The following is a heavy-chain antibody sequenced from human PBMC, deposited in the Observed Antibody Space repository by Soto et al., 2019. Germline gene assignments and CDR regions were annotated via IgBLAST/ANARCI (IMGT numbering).Heavy chain of an antibody. CDR1: GASISGYY. J-gene: IGHJ4*02. CDR3: ASGGSYSGY. V-gene: IGHV4-59*01. Sequence: QVQLQESGPGLVKPSETLSLTCTVSGASISGYYWSWIRQTPRKGLEWIGYIYYSGTTNYNPSLKSRVTISVDTSKKQSSLKLTAVTPADTAVYYCASGGSYSGYWGRGTLVTVSS. CDR2: IYYSGTT. D-gene: IGHD1-26*01.